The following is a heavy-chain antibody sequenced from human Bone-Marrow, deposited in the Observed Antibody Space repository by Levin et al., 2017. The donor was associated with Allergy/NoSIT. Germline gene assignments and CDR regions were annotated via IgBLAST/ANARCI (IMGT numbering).Heavy chain of an antibody. CDR2: IRSSGGIL. CDR1: GFTFSDYY. V-gene: IGHV3-11*01. CDR3: VRYSSYGRFYYYGMDV. Sequence: PGGSLRLSCAASGFTFSDYYMSWIRQAPGKGLEWISYIRSSGGILDYADSVKGRFTISRDNAKNSLSLQMNSLGVDDTAVYYCVRYSSYGRFYYYGMDVWGQGTTVTVSS. D-gene: IGHD6-19*01. J-gene: IGHJ6*02.